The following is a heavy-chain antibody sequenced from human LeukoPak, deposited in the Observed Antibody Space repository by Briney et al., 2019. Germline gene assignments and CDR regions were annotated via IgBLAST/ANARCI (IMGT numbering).Heavy chain of an antibody. D-gene: IGHD3-10*01. J-gene: IGHJ4*02. V-gene: IGHV3-23*01. CDR1: GFTFSSYA. Sequence: GGSLRLSCAASGFTFSSYAMSWVRQAPGKGLEWVSAISGSGGSTYYADSVKGRFTISRDNSKNTLYLQMNSLRAEDTAVYYCAKSGVRGVPGWVSRGYFDYWGQGTLVTVSS. CDR3: AKSGVRGVPGWVSRGYFDY. CDR2: ISGSGGST.